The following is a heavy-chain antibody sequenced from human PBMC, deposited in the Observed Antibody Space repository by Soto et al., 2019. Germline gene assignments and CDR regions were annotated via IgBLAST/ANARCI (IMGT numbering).Heavy chain of an antibody. V-gene: IGHV1-69*06. CDR3: ARDPYYYDSSGYLHY. D-gene: IGHD3-22*01. CDR2: IIPIFGTA. Sequence: SVKVSCKASGGTFSSYAISWVRQAPGQGLEWMGGIIPIFGTANYAQKFQGRVTITADKSTSTAYMELSSLRSEDTAVYYCARDPYYYDSSGYLHYWGQGTLVTVSS. CDR1: GGTFSSYA. J-gene: IGHJ4*02.